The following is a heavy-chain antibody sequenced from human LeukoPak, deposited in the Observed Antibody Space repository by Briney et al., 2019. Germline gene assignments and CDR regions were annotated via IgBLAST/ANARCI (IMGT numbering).Heavy chain of an antibody. CDR2: ISSSGSTI. D-gene: IGHD1-26*01. CDR1: GFTFSSYE. CDR3: AGKLLDYYYYYGMDV. J-gene: IGHJ6*02. V-gene: IGHV3-48*03. Sequence: GGSQGLFCAASGFTFSSYEMNWVRQAPGKGLECVSYISSSGSTIYYADSVKGRFTNSRDNAKNSLYLQMNSLRAEDTAVYYCAGKLLDYYYYYGMDVWGQGPTVTVSS.